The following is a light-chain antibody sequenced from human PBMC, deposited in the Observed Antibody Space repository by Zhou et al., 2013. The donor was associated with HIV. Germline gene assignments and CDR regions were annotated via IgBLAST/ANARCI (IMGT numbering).Light chain of an antibody. Sequence: DIQMTQSPSSLSASVGDRVTITCRASQSISSYLSWYQQKPRKAPKLLIHAAPSLQSGVPSRFSGSGSGTHFTLTISSLQPEDFATYYCQQSYNTPPTFGQGTKLEIK. CDR2: AAP. CDR3: QQSYNTPPT. CDR1: QSISSY. J-gene: IGKJ2*01. V-gene: IGKV1-39*01.